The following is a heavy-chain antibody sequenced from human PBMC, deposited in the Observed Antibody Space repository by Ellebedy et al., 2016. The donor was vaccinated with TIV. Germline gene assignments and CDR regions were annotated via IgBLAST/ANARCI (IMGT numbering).Heavy chain of an antibody. CDR3: VKHDGSSSFDY. D-gene: IGHD2-2*01. CDR1: AYSFTNYW. V-gene: IGHV5-51*01. J-gene: IGHJ4*02. CDR2: IYPGNFDS. Sequence: GESLKISCTGSAYSFTNYWIGWVRQMPGKGLEWMGMIYPGNFDSSYSPSFQGQVTISADKSITTAYLQWSSLKASDTAMYYCVKHDGSSSFDYWGQGTLVTVSS.